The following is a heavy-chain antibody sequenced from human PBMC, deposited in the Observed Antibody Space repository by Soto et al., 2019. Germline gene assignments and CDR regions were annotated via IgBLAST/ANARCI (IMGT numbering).Heavy chain of an antibody. CDR1: GFTVSNNY. CDR3: ARDPTDSRTSDY. J-gene: IGHJ4*02. Sequence: GGSLRLSCAASGFTVSNNYLSWVRQAPGRGLEWVSVIYSDGRTFYADSVKGRFTISRDNSKNTLYLEMISLRVEDTAVYYCARDPTDSRTSDYWGQGTLVTVSS. CDR2: IYSDGRT. D-gene: IGHD3-22*01. V-gene: IGHV3-66*01.